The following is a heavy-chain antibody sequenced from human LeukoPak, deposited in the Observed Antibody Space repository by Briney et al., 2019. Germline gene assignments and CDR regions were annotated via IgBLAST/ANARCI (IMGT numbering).Heavy chain of an antibody. CDR3: ARLPMVRGAPDY. CDR2: IYYSGST. D-gene: IGHD3-10*01. V-gene: IGHV4-31*03. Sequence: PSETLSLTCTVSGGSISSGGYYWSWIRQHPGKGLEWIGYIYYSGSTYYNPSLKSRVTISVDTSKNQFSLKLSSVTAADTAVYYCARLPMVRGAPDYWGQGTLVTVSS. J-gene: IGHJ4*02. CDR1: GGSISSGGYY.